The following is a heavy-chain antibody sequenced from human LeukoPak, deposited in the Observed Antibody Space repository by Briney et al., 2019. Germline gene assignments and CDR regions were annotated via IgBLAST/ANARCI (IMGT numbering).Heavy chain of an antibody. V-gene: IGHV3-74*01. D-gene: IGHD2-2*01. CDR3: AREQEACTGTTCYRAFDV. CDR1: GFTFGNSW. Sequence: PGGSLRLSCAASGFTFGNSWINWVRQAPGKGLVWVSRVHSDGTITNYADSVKGRFSISRDNAKNTLYLQMSSLISEDTAVVYCAREQEACTGTTCYRAFDVWGQGTMVTVS. J-gene: IGHJ3*01. CDR2: VHSDGTIT.